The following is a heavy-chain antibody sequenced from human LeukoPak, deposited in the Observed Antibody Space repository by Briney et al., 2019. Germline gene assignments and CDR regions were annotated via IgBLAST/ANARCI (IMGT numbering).Heavy chain of an antibody. Sequence: RASVKVSCKASGYTFTSYAMNWVRQAPGQGLEWMGRIIPILGIANYAQKFQGRVTITADKSTSTAYMELSSLRSEDTAVYYCARAERRYYDSSGYCEFDYWGQGTLVTVSS. V-gene: IGHV1-69*04. D-gene: IGHD3-22*01. CDR1: GYTFTSYA. CDR3: ARAERRYYDSSGYCEFDY. CDR2: IIPILGIA. J-gene: IGHJ4*02.